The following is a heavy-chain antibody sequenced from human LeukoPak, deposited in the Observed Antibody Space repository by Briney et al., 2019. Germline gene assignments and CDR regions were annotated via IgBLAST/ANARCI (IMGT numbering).Heavy chain of an antibody. CDR2: IVVGSGNT. CDR1: GFTFTSSA. V-gene: IGHV1-58*02. CDR3: AALGGQQLVVDY. J-gene: IGHJ4*02. Sequence: SVKVSCKASGFTFTSSAMQWVQQARGQRLEWIGWIVVGSGNTNYAQKFQERVTITRDMSTSTAYMELSSLRSEDTAVYYCAALGGQQLVVDYWGQGTLVTVSS. D-gene: IGHD6-13*01.